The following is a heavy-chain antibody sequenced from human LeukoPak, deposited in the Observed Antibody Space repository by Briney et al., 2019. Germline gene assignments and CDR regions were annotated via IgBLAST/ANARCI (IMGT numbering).Heavy chain of an antibody. Sequence: GASVKVSCKASGYTFTSYYMHWVRQAPGQGLEWMGIINPNSGGTNYAQKFQGRVTMTRDTSISTAYMELSRLRSDDTAVYYCARGQSSSTSCYIYWGQGTLVTVSS. J-gene: IGHJ4*02. CDR3: ARGQSSSTSCYIY. D-gene: IGHD2-2*02. CDR2: INPNSGGT. CDR1: GYTFTSYY. V-gene: IGHV1-2*02.